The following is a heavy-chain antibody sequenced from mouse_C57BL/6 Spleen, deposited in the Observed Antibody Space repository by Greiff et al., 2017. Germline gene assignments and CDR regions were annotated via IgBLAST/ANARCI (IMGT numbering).Heavy chain of an antibody. CDR3: YYGSNWYFDV. J-gene: IGHJ1*03. Sequence: QVQLQQPGTELVKPGASVKLSCKASGYTFTSYWIHWVKQRPGQGLEWIGNINPTNGGTNYNEKFKSKVTLTVDKSSSTACMQLRSLTSEDSAVYYCYYGSNWYFDVWGTGTTVTVSS. CDR1: GYTFTSYW. CDR2: INPTNGGT. V-gene: IGHV1-53*01. D-gene: IGHD1-1*01.